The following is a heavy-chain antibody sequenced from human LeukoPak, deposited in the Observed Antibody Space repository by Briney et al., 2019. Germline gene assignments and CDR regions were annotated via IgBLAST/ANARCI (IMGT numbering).Heavy chain of an antibody. CDR1: GFTFSVYA. CDR2: ISGGGGST. D-gene: IGHD4-17*01. V-gene: IGHV3-23*01. CDR3: AKGGPFSTRRSTVTPCDY. J-gene: IGHJ4*02. Sequence: PGGSLRLSCAASGFTFSVYAMTWVRQAPGKGLEWVSTISGGGGSTYYGDSVKGRFTISRDNSKNTLYLQMNSLRAEDTAVYYCAKGGPFSTRRSTVTPCDYWGKGTLVSVFS.